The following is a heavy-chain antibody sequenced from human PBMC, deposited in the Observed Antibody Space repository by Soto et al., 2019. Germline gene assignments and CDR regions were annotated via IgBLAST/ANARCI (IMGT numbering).Heavy chain of an antibody. Sequence: ASVKVSCKASGHTITTYGISWVRQAPGQGLEWMGWINPNSGGTNYAQKFQGWVTMTRNTSISTAYMELSSLRSEDTAVYYCARGRCNYDFWSGYTKSPYYYYLDVWGKGTTVTVSS. CDR1: GHTITTYG. D-gene: IGHD3-3*01. CDR3: ARGRCNYDFWSGYTKSPYYYYLDV. J-gene: IGHJ6*03. V-gene: IGHV1-2*04. CDR2: INPNSGGT.